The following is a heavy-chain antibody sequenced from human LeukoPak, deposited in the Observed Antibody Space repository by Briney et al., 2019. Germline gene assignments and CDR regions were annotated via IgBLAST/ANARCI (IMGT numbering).Heavy chain of an antibody. D-gene: IGHD3-3*01. CDR2: ISHRGRT. CDR1: GGSVSGYY. J-gene: IGHJ4*02. V-gene: IGHV4-34*01. CDR3: ARIPLYFLEPFDY. Sequence: SETLSLTCAVYGGSVSGYYWSWIREPPGKGLEWIGEISHRGRTDYNPSLKGRVTMSVDTSKSQFALEVDSVTAADTAVYYCARIPLYFLEPFDYWGQGILVTVSS.